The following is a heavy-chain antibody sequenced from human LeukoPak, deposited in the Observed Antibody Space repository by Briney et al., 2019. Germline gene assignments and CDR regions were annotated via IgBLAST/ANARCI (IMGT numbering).Heavy chain of an antibody. CDR3: ARMDDVYYYGSKTISPGWCDP. Sequence: SQTLSLTCTVSGGSISSGGYYWSWIRQPPGKGLEWIGYIYHSGSTYYNPSLKSRVTISVDRSKNQFSLKLSSVTAADTADYYCARMDDVYYYGSKTISPGWCDPWGQGTLVTVSS. V-gene: IGHV4-30-2*01. CDR1: GGSISSGGYY. CDR2: IYHSGST. D-gene: IGHD3-10*01. J-gene: IGHJ5*02.